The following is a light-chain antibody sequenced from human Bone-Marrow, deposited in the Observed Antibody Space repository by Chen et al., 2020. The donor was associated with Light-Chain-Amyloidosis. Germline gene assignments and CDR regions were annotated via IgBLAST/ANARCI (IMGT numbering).Light chain of an antibody. V-gene: IGLV3-25*03. J-gene: IGLJ2*01. Sequence: SYELTPPPSVSVSPGQTARITCSGDDLPTKYAYWYQQKPGQAPVLVIHRDTERPSGISERVSGSSSGTTATLTISGVQAKDEADYHCQSADSSGTYEVIFGGGTKLTVL. CDR2: RDT. CDR3: QSADSSGTYEVI. CDR1: DLPTKY.